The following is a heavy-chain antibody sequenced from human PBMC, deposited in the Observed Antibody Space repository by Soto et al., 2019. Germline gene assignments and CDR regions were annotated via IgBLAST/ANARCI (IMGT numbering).Heavy chain of an antibody. V-gene: IGHV3-15*01. CDR3: TASHYGDYVDY. CDR2: IKSKSDAGTT. Sequence: GGSLRVSCAASGFSFTNVWMSWVRQVPGKGLEWVGRIKSKSDAGTTDYAAPVKGRFTISRDDSKNTLYLQMNSLKTEDTAVYYCTASHYGDYVDYWGQGTLVTVSS. J-gene: IGHJ4*02. D-gene: IGHD4-17*01. CDR1: GFSFTNVW.